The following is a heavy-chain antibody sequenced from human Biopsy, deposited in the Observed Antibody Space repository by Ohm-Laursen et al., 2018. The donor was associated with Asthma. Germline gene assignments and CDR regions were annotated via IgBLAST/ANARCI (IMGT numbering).Heavy chain of an antibody. V-gene: IGHV1-2*06. CDR3: ARVQKSPGDRWFDP. CDR1: AYTFIGYH. Sequence: GSSVKVSCNASAYTFIGYHLHWVRQAPGEGLEWMGRTNPNGGATIYAQKFQGRVTMTRDTSISTAYMELSRLTSDDTAVYYCARVQKSPGDRWFDPWGQGTLVTVSS. D-gene: IGHD7-27*01. J-gene: IGHJ5*02. CDR2: TNPNGGAT.